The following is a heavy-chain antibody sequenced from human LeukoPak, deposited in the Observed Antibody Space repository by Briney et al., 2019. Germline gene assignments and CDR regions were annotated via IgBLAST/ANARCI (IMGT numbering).Heavy chain of an antibody. CDR1: GGSISSYY. J-gene: IGHJ3*02. Sequence: SETLSLTCTVSGGSISSYYWSWIRQPAGKGLEWIGRIYTSGSTNYNPSLKSRVTMSVDTSKNQFSLKLSSVTAADTAVYYCARVGVYCSSTSWCDAFDIWGQGTMVTVSS. CDR2: IYTSGST. D-gene: IGHD2-2*01. V-gene: IGHV4-4*07. CDR3: ARVGVYCSSTSWCDAFDI.